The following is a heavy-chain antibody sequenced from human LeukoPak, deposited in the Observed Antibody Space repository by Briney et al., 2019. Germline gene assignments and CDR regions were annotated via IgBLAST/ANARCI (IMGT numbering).Heavy chain of an antibody. CDR3: ASQRGFDY. V-gene: IGHV3-69-1*01. Sequence: PGGSLRLSCVVSGIPFSDYYMNWIRQAPGKGLEWVSSISPGGTMYYADSVKGRFTISRDNAKNSLYLQMNSLRHEDTAVYYCASQRGFDYWGQGALVTVSS. CDR2: ISPGGTM. CDR1: GIPFSDYY. J-gene: IGHJ4*02. D-gene: IGHD3-10*01.